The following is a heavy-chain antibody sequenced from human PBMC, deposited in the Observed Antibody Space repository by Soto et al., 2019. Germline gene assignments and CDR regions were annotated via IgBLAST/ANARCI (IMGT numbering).Heavy chain of an antibody. J-gene: IGHJ5*02. CDR2: IYWDDDK. V-gene: IGHV2-5*02. CDR1: GFSLSTSGVG. Sequence: QITLKESGPTLVKPTQTLTLTCTFSGFSLSTSGVGVGWIRQPPGKALEWLALIYWDDDKRYSPSLKSRLTITKDTSKNQVVLTMTNMDPVDTATYYCAHTGIITTPNWFDPWGQGTLVTVSS. D-gene: IGHD3-3*01. CDR3: AHTGIITTPNWFDP.